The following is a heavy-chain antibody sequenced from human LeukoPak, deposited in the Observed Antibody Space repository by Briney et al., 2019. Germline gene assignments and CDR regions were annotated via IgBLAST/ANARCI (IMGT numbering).Heavy chain of an antibody. CDR2: IYPGDSET. V-gene: IGHV5-51*01. CDR3: ARDSYCGGDCYSRAFDI. D-gene: IGHD2-21*02. J-gene: IGHJ3*02. Sequence: GESLKISCKGSGYSFTSYWIGWVRPMPGKGLEWMGIIYPGDSETRYSPSFQGQVTISADKSISTAYLQWSSLKASDTAMYYCARDSYCGGDCYSRAFDIWGQGTMVTVSS. CDR1: GYSFTSYW.